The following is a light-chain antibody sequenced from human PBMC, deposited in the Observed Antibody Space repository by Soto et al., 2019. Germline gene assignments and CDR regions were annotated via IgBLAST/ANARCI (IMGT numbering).Light chain of an antibody. CDR1: SGHSSYA. CDR2: LNSDGSH. CDR3: QTWGTGSWV. J-gene: IGLJ3*02. V-gene: IGLV4-69*01. Sequence: QLVLTQSPSASASLGASVKLTCTLSSGHSSYAIAWHQQQPEKGPRYLMKLNSDGSHSKGDGIPDRFSGSSSGAEPYLTISSLQSEDEADYYCQTWGTGSWVFGGGTKLTVL.